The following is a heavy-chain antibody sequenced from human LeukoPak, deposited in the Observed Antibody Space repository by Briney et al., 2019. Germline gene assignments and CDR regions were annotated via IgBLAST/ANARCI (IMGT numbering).Heavy chain of an antibody. CDR3: ARVYRLGYYYYYYMDV. CDR2: INSDGSST. Sequence: GGSLRLSCAASGFSFRNYGMSWVRQAPGKGLVWVSRINSDGSSTSYADSVKGRFTISRDNAKNTLYLQMNSLRAEDTAVYYCARVYRLGYYYYYYMDVWGKGTTVTVSS. V-gene: IGHV3-74*01. J-gene: IGHJ6*03. CDR1: GFSFRNYG. D-gene: IGHD1-14*01.